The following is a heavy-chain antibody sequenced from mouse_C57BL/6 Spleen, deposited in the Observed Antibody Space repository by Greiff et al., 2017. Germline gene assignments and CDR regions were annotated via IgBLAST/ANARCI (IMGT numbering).Heavy chain of an antibody. J-gene: IGHJ2*01. CDR2: IDPSDSDT. CDR3: ARSGYYGQAPSL. D-gene: IGHD1-2*01. V-gene: IGHV1-50*01. CDR1: GYTFTSYW. Sequence: VQLQQPGAELVKPWASVKLSCNASGYTFTSYWMQWVKQRPGQGLEWIGEIDPSDSDTNYNQQFKGKATLTVDTDSSTAYMQLSSLTSEDSAVYYCARSGYYGQAPSLWGQGTTLTVSS.